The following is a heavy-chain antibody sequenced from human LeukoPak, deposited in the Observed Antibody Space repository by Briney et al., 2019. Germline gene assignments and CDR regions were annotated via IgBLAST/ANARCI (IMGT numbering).Heavy chain of an antibody. Sequence: SSETLSLTCAVPGGSISSGSYYWSWIRQPAGKGLEWIGRIYTSGSTNYNPSLKSRVTISVDTSKNQFPLKLSSVTAADTAVYYCARGEMTTVTLNWFDPWGQGTLVTVSS. D-gene: IGHD4-11*01. CDR1: GGSISSGSYY. V-gene: IGHV4-61*02. J-gene: IGHJ5*02. CDR2: IYTSGST. CDR3: ARGEMTTVTLNWFDP.